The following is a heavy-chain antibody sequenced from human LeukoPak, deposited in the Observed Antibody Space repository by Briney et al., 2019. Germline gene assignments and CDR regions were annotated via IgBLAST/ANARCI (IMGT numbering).Heavy chain of an antibody. CDR1: GGSFSGYY. CDR3: ARESSYHYGY. Sequence: SETLSLTCAVYGGSFSGYYWSWIRQPPGKGLEWIGEINHSGSTNYNSSLKSRVTISVDTSKNQFSLKLSSVTAADTAVYYCARESSYHYGYWGQGTLVTVSS. V-gene: IGHV4-34*01. CDR2: INHSGST. D-gene: IGHD4-17*01. J-gene: IGHJ4*02.